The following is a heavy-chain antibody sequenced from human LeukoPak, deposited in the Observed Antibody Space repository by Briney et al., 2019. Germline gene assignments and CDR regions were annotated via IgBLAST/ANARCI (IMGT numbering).Heavy chain of an antibody. CDR2: ISGSGDGT. CDR1: GFTFSSYA. D-gene: IGHD6-13*01. V-gene: IGHV3-23*01. CDR3: ARGGLGAAAGTFDY. Sequence: GGSLRLSCAASGFTFSSYAMSWVRQAPGKGLAWLSTISGSGDGTHYADSVKGRFTISRDNSKNTLSLQMNSLRAEDTAVFYCARGGLGAAAGTFDYWGQGTLVTVSS. J-gene: IGHJ4*02.